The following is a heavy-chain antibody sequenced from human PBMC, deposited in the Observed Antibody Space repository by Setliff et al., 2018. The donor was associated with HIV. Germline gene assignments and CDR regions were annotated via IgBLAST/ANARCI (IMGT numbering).Heavy chain of an antibody. CDR3: ARHLYGGYTGGFDY. V-gene: IGHV4-39*01. CDR1: GGSISSSSYY. J-gene: IGHJ4*02. D-gene: IGHD5-12*01. Sequence: SETLSLTCTVSGGSISSSSYYWGWIRQPPGKGLEWIGSIYYSGSTYYNPSLKSRVTISVDTSKNQFSLTLSSVTAADTAVYYCARHLYGGYTGGFDYWGQGTLVTVSS. CDR2: IYYSGST.